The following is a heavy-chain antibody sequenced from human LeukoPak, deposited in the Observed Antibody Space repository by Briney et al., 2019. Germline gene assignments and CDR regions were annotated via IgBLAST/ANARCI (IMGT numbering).Heavy chain of an antibody. J-gene: IGHJ5*02. Sequence: PSETLSLTCTVSGGSISGNYWSWVRQPPGKGLEWIGNIYYSGGTKYNPSLKSRVTMSVDTSKNQFSLKLSSVTPADTAVYYCARETGDRFDPWGQGTLFTVSS. V-gene: IGHV4-59*01. CDR2: IYYSGGT. CDR1: GGSISGNY. CDR3: ARETGDRFDP. D-gene: IGHD3-16*01.